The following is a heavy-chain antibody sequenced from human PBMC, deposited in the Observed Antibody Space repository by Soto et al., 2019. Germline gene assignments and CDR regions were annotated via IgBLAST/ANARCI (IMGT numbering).Heavy chain of an antibody. D-gene: IGHD1-26*01. CDR1: GFTFSSYS. Sequence: PVGSLRLSCAASGFTFSSYSMNWVRQAPGKGLEWVSSISSSSSYIYYADSVKGRFTISRDNAKNSLYLQMNSLRAEDTAVYYCVSPRYSGSSGAFDIWGQGTMVTVS. CDR2: ISSSSSYI. CDR3: VSPRYSGSSGAFDI. J-gene: IGHJ3*02. V-gene: IGHV3-21*01.